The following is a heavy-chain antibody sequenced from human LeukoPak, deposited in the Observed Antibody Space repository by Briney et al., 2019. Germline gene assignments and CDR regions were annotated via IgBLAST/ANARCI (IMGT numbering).Heavy chain of an antibody. D-gene: IGHD3-9*01. CDR1: GGSFSGYY. J-gene: IGHJ4*02. V-gene: IGHV4-34*01. CDR3: ARGWLRYCFDY. Sequence: PSETLSLTCAVYGGSFSGYYWSWIRQPPGKGLEWIGEINHSGSTNYNPSLKSRVTISVDTSKNQFSLKLSSVTAADTAVYYCARGWLRYCFDYWGQGTLVTVSS. CDR2: INHSGST.